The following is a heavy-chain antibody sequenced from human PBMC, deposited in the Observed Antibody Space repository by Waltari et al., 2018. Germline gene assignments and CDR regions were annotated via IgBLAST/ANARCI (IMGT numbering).Heavy chain of an antibody. CDR2: INPNGGGT. Sequence: QVQLVQSGAEVKKPGASVKVYCKAYGYTFTGYYIHWVRQAPGQGLEWMGRINPNGGGTNYAQKFQGRVTMTRDTSISTAYMELSRLRSDDTAVYYCARPDVDTEIFDYWGQGTLVTVSS. CDR3: ARPDVDTEIFDY. CDR1: GYTFTGYY. D-gene: IGHD5-18*01. J-gene: IGHJ4*02. V-gene: IGHV1-2*06.